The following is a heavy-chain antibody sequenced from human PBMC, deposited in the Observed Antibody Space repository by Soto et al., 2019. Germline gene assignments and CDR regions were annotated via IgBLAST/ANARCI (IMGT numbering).Heavy chain of an antibody. CDR3: AKEPHSSSSYYYYGMDV. CDR2: ISGDGGST. CDR1: GFTFDDYA. V-gene: IGHV3-43*02. J-gene: IGHJ6*02. D-gene: IGHD6-6*01. Sequence: GGSLRLSCAASGFTFDDYAMHWVRQAPGKGLEWVSLISGDGGSTYYADSVKGRFTISRDNSKNSLYLQMNSLRTEDTALYYCAKEPHSSSSYYYYGMDVWGQGTTVTVSS.